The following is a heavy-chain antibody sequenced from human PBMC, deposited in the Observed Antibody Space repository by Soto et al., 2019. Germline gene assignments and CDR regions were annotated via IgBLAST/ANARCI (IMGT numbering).Heavy chain of an antibody. D-gene: IGHD6-19*01. V-gene: IGHV3-21*06. CDR3: ATASEQWLDGYRADY. CDR1: GFIFGTYT. Sequence: GGSLRLSCAASGFIFGTYTMNWVRQAPGKGLEWVSSISNSGTYVTYADTVKGRFTISRDNDKNSLFLQMNSLRADDTAVYYCATASEQWLDGYRADYWGQGTLVTVSS. J-gene: IGHJ4*02. CDR2: ISNSGTYV.